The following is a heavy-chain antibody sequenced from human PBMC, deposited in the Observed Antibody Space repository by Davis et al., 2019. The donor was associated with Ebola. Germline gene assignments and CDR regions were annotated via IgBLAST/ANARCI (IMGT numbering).Heavy chain of an antibody. CDR2: ISYDGSNK. CDR3: ARDLYDFWSGPSSGMDV. CDR1: GFTFSSYG. V-gene: IGHV3-30*03. Sequence: GESLKISCAASGFTFSSYGMHWVRQAPGKGLEWVAVISYDGSNKYYADSVKGRFTISRDNAKNTLYLQMNSLRAEDTAVYYCARDLYDFWSGPSSGMDVWGQGTTVTVSS. J-gene: IGHJ6*02. D-gene: IGHD3-3*01.